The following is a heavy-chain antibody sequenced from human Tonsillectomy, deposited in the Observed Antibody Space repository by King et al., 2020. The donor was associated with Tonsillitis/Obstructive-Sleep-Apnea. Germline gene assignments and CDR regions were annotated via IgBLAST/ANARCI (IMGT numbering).Heavy chain of an antibody. D-gene: IGHD4-23*01. J-gene: IGHJ4*02. Sequence: VQLVESGGGVVQPGRSLRLSCAASGFTFSSHAMHWVRQGPGKGLEWVAVISYGVSDKFYADSVKGRFTISRDNSKNTLYLQMNSLRAEDTAVYYCARDPGRWDFDYWGQGTLVTVSS. V-gene: IGHV3-30*04. CDR2: ISYGVSDK. CDR3: ARDPGRWDFDY. CDR1: GFTFSSHA.